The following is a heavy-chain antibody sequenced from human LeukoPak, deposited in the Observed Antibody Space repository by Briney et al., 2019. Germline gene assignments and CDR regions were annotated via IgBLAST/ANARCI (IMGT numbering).Heavy chain of an antibody. CDR3: ARGVDTAMLYYYYYYMDV. J-gene: IGHJ6*03. D-gene: IGHD5-18*01. V-gene: IGHV4-4*07. Sequence: SETLSLTCTVSGGSISTYYWSWIRQPAGKGLEWIGRMYISGETNYNPSLKSRVTVSLDTSKNHSSLRLNSVTAADTAVYYCARGVDTAMLYYYYYYMDVWGKGTTVTVSS. CDR2: MYISGET. CDR1: GGSISTYY.